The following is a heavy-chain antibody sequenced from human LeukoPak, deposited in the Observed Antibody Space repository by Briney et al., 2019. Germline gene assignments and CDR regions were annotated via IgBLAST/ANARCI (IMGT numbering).Heavy chain of an antibody. V-gene: IGHV3-23*01. CDR3: AKVARYYGSGSQFDY. D-gene: IGHD3-10*01. CDR2: VSGSGGST. CDR1: GFTFSSYA. J-gene: IGHJ4*02. Sequence: GGSLRLSCAASGFTFSSYAMSWVRQAPGKGLEWVSAVSGSGGSTYYADSVKGRFTISRDNSKNTLYLQMNSLRAEDTAVYYCAKVARYYGSGSQFDYWGQGTLVTVSS.